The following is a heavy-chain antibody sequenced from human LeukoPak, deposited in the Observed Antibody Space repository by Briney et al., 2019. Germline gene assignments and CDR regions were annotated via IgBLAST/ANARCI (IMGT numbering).Heavy chain of an antibody. J-gene: IGHJ4*02. D-gene: IGHD1-26*01. Sequence: PGGSLRLSCAASGLTVSSSYLSWVRQAPGKGLEWVSVIYGGGSTYHADSVKGRFTISRDNSKNTLYLQMNSLRAENTAVYYCASGYSGSYSAYWGQGTPVTVSS. CDR1: GLTVSSSY. CDR2: IYGGGST. V-gene: IGHV3-66*01. CDR3: ASGYSGSYSAY.